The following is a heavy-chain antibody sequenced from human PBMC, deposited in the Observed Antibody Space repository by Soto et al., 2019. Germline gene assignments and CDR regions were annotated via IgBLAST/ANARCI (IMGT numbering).Heavy chain of an antibody. V-gene: IGHV3-23*05. CDR1: GFSFSDYS. CDR3: AKALSLEHFDY. CDR2: IDLTGTMT. Sequence: GGSLRLSCAASGFSFSDYSMNWVRQAPGKGLEWVASIDLTGTMTDYTESVKGRFTLSRDKSKNTLYLQMNSLRAEDTAVYYCAKALSLEHFDYWGQGTLVTVSS. J-gene: IGHJ4*02.